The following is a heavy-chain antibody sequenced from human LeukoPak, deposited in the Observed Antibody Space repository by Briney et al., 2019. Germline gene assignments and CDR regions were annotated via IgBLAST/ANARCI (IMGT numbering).Heavy chain of an antibody. Sequence: SETLSLPCAAHGGSFRGYYWSWIRKPPGKGLKWIGEINHSGSTNYTPSLQSRVTISVDTSKNQFSLKLSSVTAADTAVYYCARRILCSSTSCREFDYWGQGTLVTVSS. D-gene: IGHD2-2*01. J-gene: IGHJ4*02. V-gene: IGHV4-34*01. CDR2: INHSGST. CDR1: GGSFRGYY. CDR3: ARRILCSSTSCREFDY.